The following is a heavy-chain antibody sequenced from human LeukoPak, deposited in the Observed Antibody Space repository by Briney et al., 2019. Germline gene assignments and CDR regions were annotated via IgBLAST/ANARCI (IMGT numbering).Heavy chain of an antibody. CDR3: ARDGEGCSKGVCSLFRH. V-gene: IGHV3-7*01. J-gene: IGHJ4*02. Sequence: PGGSLRLSCAASGFSFTSYWMTWVRQAPGKGLEWVANINPGGSGRNYVDSVKGRFTISRDNAKNSLYLQMNSLRAEDTAAYYCARDGEGCSKGVCSLFRHWGQGSLVTVSS. CDR1: GFSFTSYW. CDR2: INPGGSGR. D-gene: IGHD2-8*01.